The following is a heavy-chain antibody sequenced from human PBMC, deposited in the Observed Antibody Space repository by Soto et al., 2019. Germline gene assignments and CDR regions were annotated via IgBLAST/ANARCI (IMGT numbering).Heavy chain of an antibody. CDR2: IYYSGST. J-gene: IGHJ5*02. D-gene: IGHD6-19*01. CDR3: ARQGRVAVAVWNCFDP. Sequence: QLQLQASGPGLVKPSETLSLTCTVSGGSISSSSYYWGWIRQPPGKGLEWIGSIYYSGSTYYNPSLKSRVTITVDPSKNQCSLRLSSVTAADTAVYYCARQGRVAVAVWNCFDPWCQGTLVTVS. V-gene: IGHV4-39*01. CDR1: GGSISSSSYY.